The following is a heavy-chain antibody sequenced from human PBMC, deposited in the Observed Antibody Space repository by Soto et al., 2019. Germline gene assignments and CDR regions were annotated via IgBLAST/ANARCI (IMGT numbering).Heavy chain of an antibody. CDR2: IYYSGST. Sequence: TLSLTCTVSGGSISSGGYYWSWIRQHPGKGLEWIGYIYYSGSTYYNPSLKSRVTISVDTSKNQFSLKLSSVTAADTAVYYCARAEYNWNDLGAFDIWGPGTMVTVS. V-gene: IGHV4-31*03. J-gene: IGHJ3*02. CDR1: GGSISSGGYY. CDR3: ARAEYNWNDLGAFDI. D-gene: IGHD1-20*01.